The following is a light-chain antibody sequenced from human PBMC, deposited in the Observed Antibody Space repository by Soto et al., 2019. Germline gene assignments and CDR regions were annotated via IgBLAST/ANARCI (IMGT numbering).Light chain of an antibody. J-gene: IGKJ2*01. V-gene: IGKV3-20*01. Sequence: EIVLTQSPGTLSLSPGERATLSCRVSQSVSSSYLAWYQQKPGQAPRLLIYGASSRATGIPDRFSGSGSGTDFTLTISRLEPEDFAVYYCQQYGSQYTFGQGTKLEIK. CDR3: QQYGSQYT. CDR2: GAS. CDR1: QSVSSSY.